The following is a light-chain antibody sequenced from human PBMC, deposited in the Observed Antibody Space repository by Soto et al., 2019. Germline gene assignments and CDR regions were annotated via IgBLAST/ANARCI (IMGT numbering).Light chain of an antibody. Sequence: QSVLTQSPSVSGAPGQRVTIACTGTSSNIGADYDVHWYQQFPGTAPKLLLYGNKNRPSGVPDRFSGSKSGTSASLTISGLQAEDEAEYYCQSYDIGLGYYVFGPGTKLTVL. J-gene: IGLJ1*01. CDR2: GNK. CDR3: QSYDIGLGYYV. V-gene: IGLV1-40*01. CDR1: SSNIGADYD.